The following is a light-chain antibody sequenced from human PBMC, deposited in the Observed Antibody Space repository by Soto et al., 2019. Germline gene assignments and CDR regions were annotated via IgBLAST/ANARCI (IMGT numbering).Light chain of an antibody. CDR1: SSYVGGYNY. CDR3: SSYTSSIPYV. J-gene: IGLJ1*01. V-gene: IGLV2-14*01. Sequence: QSALTQPASVSGPPGQSITISCTGTSSYVGGYNYVSWYQQHPGKAPKLMIYDVSNRPSGVSNRFSGSKSGNTASLTISGLQAEDEADYYCSSYTSSIPYVFGTGTKVTVL. CDR2: DVS.